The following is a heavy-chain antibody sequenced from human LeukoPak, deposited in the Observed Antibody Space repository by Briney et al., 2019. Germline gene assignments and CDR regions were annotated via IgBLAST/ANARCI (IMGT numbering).Heavy chain of an antibody. Sequence: GASVKVSCKASGYTFTSYGISWVRQAPGQGLEWMGWISAYNGNTNYAQKLQGRVTMTTDTSTSTAYMGLRSLRSDDTAVYYCARDTMVRGVTDYYYGMDVWGQGTTVTVSS. CDR1: GYTFTSYG. D-gene: IGHD3-10*01. CDR2: ISAYNGNT. J-gene: IGHJ6*02. CDR3: ARDTMVRGVTDYYYGMDV. V-gene: IGHV1-18*01.